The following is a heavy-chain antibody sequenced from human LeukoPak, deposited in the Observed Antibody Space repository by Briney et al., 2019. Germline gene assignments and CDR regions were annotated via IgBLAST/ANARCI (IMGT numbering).Heavy chain of an antibody. CDR2: LHPDGSER. J-gene: IGHJ4*02. CDR3: ARGGYSFDY. Sequence: GGSLRLSCAASGFRFTGYWMTWVRQAPGKGLEWVARLHPDGSERNYVGSVEGRFPVSGDNAKSSLYLQMNSLRVEDTAVYYCARGGYSFDYLGQGTLVTASS. CDR1: GFRFTGYW. V-gene: IGHV3-7*01. D-gene: IGHD5-12*01.